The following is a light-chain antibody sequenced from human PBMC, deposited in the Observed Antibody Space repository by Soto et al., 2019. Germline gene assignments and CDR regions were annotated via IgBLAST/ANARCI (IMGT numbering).Light chain of an antibody. J-gene: IGKJ4*02. CDR1: QSVSSY. Sequence: EIVLTQSPATLSLSPGERATLSCRASQSVSSYLAWDQQKPGQAPRLLIYDASNRATGIPARFSGSGSGADCMRTISSREPEDGAVYYCRQRSNWPLTCGGGTKVEIK. V-gene: IGKV3-11*01. CDR3: RQRSNWPLT. CDR2: DAS.